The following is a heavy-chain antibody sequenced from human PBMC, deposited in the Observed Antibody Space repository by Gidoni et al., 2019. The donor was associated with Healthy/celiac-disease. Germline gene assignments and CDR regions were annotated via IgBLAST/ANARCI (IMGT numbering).Heavy chain of an antibody. CDR3: ARDPLGYSSGWYWFDP. CDR1: GYTLTSYG. D-gene: IGHD6-19*01. V-gene: IGHV1-18*04. Sequence: QVQLVQSGAEVKKPGASVKVSCKASGYTLTSYGIGWVRQAHGQGLEWMGWISAYNGNTNYAQKLQGRVTMTTDTSTSTAYMELRSLRSDDTAVYYCARDPLGYSSGWYWFDPWGQGTLVTVSS. J-gene: IGHJ5*02. CDR2: ISAYNGNT.